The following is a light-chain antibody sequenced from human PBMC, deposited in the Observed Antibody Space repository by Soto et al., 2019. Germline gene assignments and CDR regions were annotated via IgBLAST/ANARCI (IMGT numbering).Light chain of an antibody. Sequence: QSALTQPASVSGSPGQSITISCTGTSSDVGSYNLVSWYQQHPGKAPKLMIYEDIERPSGVSNRFSGSKSGNTASLTISGLQTEDEADYYCCSYAGGTSVVFGGVTKLTVL. V-gene: IGLV2-23*01. J-gene: IGLJ2*01. CDR3: CSYAGGTSVV. CDR1: SSDVGSYNL. CDR2: EDI.